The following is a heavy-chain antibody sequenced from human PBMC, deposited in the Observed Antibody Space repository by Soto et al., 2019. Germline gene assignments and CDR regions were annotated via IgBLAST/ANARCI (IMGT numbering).Heavy chain of an antibody. V-gene: IGHV3-33*01. CDR2: VWYDGSDK. Sequence: QVQLVESGGGVVQPGRSLRLSCAATGFTFSNYGMHWVRQAPGKGLAWVAVVWYDGSDKSYADSVKGRFTISRDNSKNTLYLQMNSLRVEDTAVYYCARLGYCIVTGCYARTYALDVWGQGTTVTVSS. CDR1: GFTFSNYG. J-gene: IGHJ6*02. D-gene: IGHD2-2*01. CDR3: ARLGYCIVTGCYARTYALDV.